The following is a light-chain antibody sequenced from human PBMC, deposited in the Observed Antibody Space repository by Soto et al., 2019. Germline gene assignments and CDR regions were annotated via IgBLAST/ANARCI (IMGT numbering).Light chain of an antibody. Sequence: DIQMTQASSSLSSFVGGRVTLTCQASQNINNYLNWYQQKPGRAPKLLIYDASNLEAGVPSRFRGSGSGTDFTFTISRLQPEDIATYYCQQYENLPTFGQGTRLEIK. CDR1: QNINNY. CDR3: QQYENLPT. J-gene: IGKJ5*01. CDR2: DAS. V-gene: IGKV1-33*01.